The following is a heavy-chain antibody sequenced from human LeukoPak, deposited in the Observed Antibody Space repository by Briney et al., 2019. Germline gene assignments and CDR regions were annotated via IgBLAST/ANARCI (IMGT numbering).Heavy chain of an antibody. CDR1: GFTFSNYG. CDR2: ISSSGSTI. V-gene: IGHV3-48*04. Sequence: GGSLRLSCAASGFTFSNYGMHWVRQSPGKGLEWVSYISSSGSTIYYADSVKGRFTISRDNAKNSLYLQMNSLRAEDTAVYYCAELGITMIGGVWGKGTTVTISS. CDR3: AELGITMIGGV. D-gene: IGHD3-10*02. J-gene: IGHJ6*04.